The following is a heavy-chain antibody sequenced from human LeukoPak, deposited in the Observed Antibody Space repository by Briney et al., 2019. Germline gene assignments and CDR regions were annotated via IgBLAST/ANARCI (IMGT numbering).Heavy chain of an antibody. CDR2: IYPEGSDT. J-gene: IGHJ6*03. CDR1: GYTFTNYW. D-gene: IGHD3-3*01. CDR3: ARHEVGGDSSSGYEYYYYMDV. Sequence: GESLKTSCKASGYTFTNYWIGWVRPMPGKGLGWMGIIYPEGSDTKYSPSFQGQVTISVDESTSTAYLQWSSLKASDTAIYYCARHEVGGDSSSGYEYYYYMDVWGKGTAVTVSS. V-gene: IGHV5-51*01.